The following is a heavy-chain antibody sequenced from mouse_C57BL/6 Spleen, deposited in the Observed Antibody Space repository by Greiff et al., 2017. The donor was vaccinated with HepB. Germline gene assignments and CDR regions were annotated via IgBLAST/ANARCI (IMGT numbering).Heavy chain of an antibody. Sequence: QVHVKQPGAELVRPGSSVKLSCKASGYTFTSYWMDWVKQRPGQGLEWIGNIYPSDSETHYNQKFKDKATLTVDKSSSTAYMQLSSLTSEDSAVYYCAREGRDYWGQGTSVTVSS. J-gene: IGHJ4*01. CDR1: GYTFTSYW. CDR2: IYPSDSET. CDR3: AREGRDY. V-gene: IGHV1-61*01.